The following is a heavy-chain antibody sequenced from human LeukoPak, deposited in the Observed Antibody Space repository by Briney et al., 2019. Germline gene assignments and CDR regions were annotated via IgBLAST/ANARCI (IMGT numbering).Heavy chain of an antibody. V-gene: IGHV4-30-2*01. Sequence: SETLSLTCTVSGGSISSGGYYWSWIRQPPGKGLEWIGYIYHSGSTYYNPSLKSRVTISVDRSKNQFSLKLSSVTAADTAVYYCARGEGEYCSSTSCPPGNWGQGTLVTVSS. J-gene: IGHJ4*02. CDR2: IYHSGST. CDR1: GGSISSGGYY. CDR3: ARGEGEYCSSTSCPPGN. D-gene: IGHD2-2*01.